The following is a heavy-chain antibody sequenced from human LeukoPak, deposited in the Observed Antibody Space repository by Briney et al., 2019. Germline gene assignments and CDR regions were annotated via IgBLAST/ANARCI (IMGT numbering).Heavy chain of an antibody. Sequence: RPSETLSLTCTVSGGSISSYYWSWIRQPPGKGLEWIGYIYYSGSTNYNPSLKSRVTISVDTSKNQFSLKLSSVTAADTAVYYRARARAAKGAFDIWGQGTMVTVSS. CDR3: ARARAAKGAFDI. CDR1: GGSISSYY. D-gene: IGHD2-15*01. J-gene: IGHJ3*02. CDR2: IYYSGST. V-gene: IGHV4-59*01.